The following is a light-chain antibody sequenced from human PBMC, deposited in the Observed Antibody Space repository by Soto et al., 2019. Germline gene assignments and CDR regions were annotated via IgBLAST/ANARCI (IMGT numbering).Light chain of an antibody. V-gene: IGKV1-5*01. CDR2: DAS. CDR1: QSISSW. J-gene: IGKJ4*01. Sequence: DIQTTQSPSTLSASVGDRVTITCRASQSISSWLAWYQQKPGKAPKLLIYDASSLESWVPSRFSGSGSGTEFTLTISSLQPDDFATYYCQQYNSYSFGGGTKVEIK. CDR3: QQYNSYS.